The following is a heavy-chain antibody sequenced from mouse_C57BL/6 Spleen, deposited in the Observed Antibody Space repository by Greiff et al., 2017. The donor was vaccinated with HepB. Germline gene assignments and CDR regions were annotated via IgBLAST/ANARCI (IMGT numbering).Heavy chain of an antibody. D-gene: IGHD2-5*01. CDR1: GYTFTSYW. Sequence: QVQLQQPGAELVRPGSSVKLSCKASGYTFTSYWMHWVKQRPIQGLEWIGNIDPSDSETHYNQKFKDKATLTVDKSSSTAYMQLSSLTSEDSAVYDCARGTYSNSAWFAYWGQGTLVTVSA. J-gene: IGHJ3*01. CDR2: IDPSDSET. V-gene: IGHV1-52*01. CDR3: ARGTYSNSAWFAY.